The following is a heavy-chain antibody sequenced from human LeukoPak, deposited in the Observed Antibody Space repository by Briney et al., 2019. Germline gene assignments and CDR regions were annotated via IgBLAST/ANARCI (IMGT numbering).Heavy chain of an antibody. CDR3: ARGKMIVVVSRGYAFDI. D-gene: IGHD3-22*01. Sequence: ASVKVSCKASGYTFTSYAMHWVRQAPGQRLEWMGWINAGNGNTKYSQKFQGRVTITRDTSASTAYMELSSLRSEDTAVYYCARGKMIVVVSRGYAFDIWGQGTMVTVSS. CDR2: INAGNGNT. V-gene: IGHV1-3*01. J-gene: IGHJ3*02. CDR1: GYTFTSYA.